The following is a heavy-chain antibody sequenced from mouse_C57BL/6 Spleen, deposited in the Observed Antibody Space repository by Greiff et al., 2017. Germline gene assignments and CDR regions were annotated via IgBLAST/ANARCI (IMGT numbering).Heavy chain of an antibody. J-gene: IGHJ2*01. CDR3: AIDDQLFYFDY. V-gene: IGHV5-4*01. CDR2: ISDGGSYT. D-gene: IGHD4-1*02. CDR1: GFTFSSYA. Sequence: EVQLVESGGGLVKPGGSLKLSCAASGFTFSSYAMSWVRQTPEKRLEWVATISDGGSYTYYPDNVKGRFTISRDNAKNNLYLQMSHLKSEDTAMYYCAIDDQLFYFDYWGQGTTLTVSS.